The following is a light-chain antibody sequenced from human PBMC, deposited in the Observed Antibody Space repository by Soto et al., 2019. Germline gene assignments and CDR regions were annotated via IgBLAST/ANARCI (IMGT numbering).Light chain of an antibody. Sequence: EIQMTQSPSSLSASVGDRVTITCRASQSISSYLNWYQHRPGKAPKLLIYAASALHIGDRSRFSGSGSDTDFTLTISSLQPEDFASYHRQPGYRTTFGQGTQVEIK. J-gene: IGKJ5*01. CDR1: QSISSY. CDR3: QPGYRTT. CDR2: AAS. V-gene: IGKV1-39*01.